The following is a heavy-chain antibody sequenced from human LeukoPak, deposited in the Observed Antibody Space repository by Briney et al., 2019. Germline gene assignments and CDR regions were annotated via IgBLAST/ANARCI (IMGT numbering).Heavy chain of an antibody. J-gene: IGHJ4*02. CDR3: VRRDTGWNYFDY. CDR2: IRSTGEK. V-gene: IGHV4-4*08. CDR1: GGFVSSHY. Sequence: PSVTLSLTCAVSGGFVSSHYWGWIRQPPGKGLEWIGNIRSTGEKNYNPSLKSRVSISLDTSKSHLSLNLTSVFAADTAIYYCVRRDTGWNYFDYWGQGILVSVSS. D-gene: IGHD6-19*01.